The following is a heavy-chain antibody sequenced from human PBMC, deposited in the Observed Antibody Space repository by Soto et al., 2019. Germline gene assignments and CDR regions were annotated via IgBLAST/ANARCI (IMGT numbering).Heavy chain of an antibody. Sequence: LRLSCAASGFTVSSNYMSWVRQAPGKGLEWVSVIYSGGSTYYADSVKGRFTISRHNSKNTLYLQMNSLRAEDTAVYYCARVQAGVARPFYYYYYMDVWGKGTTVTVS. CDR2: IYSGGST. V-gene: IGHV3-53*04. J-gene: IGHJ6*03. CDR3: ARVQAGVARPFYYYYYMDV. CDR1: GFTVSSNY. D-gene: IGHD6-6*01.